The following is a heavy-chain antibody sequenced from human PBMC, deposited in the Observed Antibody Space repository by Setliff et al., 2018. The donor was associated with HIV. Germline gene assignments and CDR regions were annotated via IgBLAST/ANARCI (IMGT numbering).Heavy chain of an antibody. V-gene: IGHV1-2*02. CDR1: GYTFTGYY. Sequence: ASVKVSCKASGYTFTGYYFHWVRQAPGQGLEWMGWIDPNSGGTNYAQKFQGRVTMTRDTSKNQFSLHLISVTAADTALYYCARISDLGMTLNQPYFDYWGQGTLVTVSS. J-gene: IGHJ4*02. CDR2: IDPNSGGT. CDR3: ARISDLGMTLNQPYFDY. D-gene: IGHD1-20*01.